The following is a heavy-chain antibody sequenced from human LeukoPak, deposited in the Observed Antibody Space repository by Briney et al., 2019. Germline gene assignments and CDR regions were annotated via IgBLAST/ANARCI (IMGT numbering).Heavy chain of an antibody. Sequence: ASVKVSCKASGYTFTSYYMHWVRQAPGQGLEWMGIINPSGGSTSYAQKFQGRVTITRDTSTSTVYLELSSLRSEDTAVYYCARGFESFHLGSPESSFDYWGQGTLVTVSS. J-gene: IGHJ4*02. CDR3: ARGFESFHLGSPESSFDY. V-gene: IGHV1-46*01. CDR2: INPSGGST. CDR1: GYTFTSYY. D-gene: IGHD3-22*01.